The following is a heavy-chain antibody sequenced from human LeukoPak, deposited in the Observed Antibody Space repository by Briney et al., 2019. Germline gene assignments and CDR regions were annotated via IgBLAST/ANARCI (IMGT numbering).Heavy chain of an antibody. CDR2: IYITGST. CDR1: GGSIINYY. D-gene: IGHD3-22*01. J-gene: IGHJ6*03. V-gene: IGHV4-4*07. Sequence: PSETLSLTCSVAGGSIINYYWSWIRQSAGTGLEWVGRIYITGSTTYNPSLQSRLSMSVDTSKNQFSLRLRSVNAADTAVYYCARLKYYDSTGYSPGYYMDVWGKGITVTVSS. CDR3: ARLKYYDSTGYSPGYYMDV.